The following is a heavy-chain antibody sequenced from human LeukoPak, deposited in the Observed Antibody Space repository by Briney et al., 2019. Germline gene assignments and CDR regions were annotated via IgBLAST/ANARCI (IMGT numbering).Heavy chain of an antibody. Sequence: PGGSLRLSCAASGFTFSSYAMSWVRQAPGKGLEWVSGISGSGSTTYYADSVKGRFTISRDNSKNTLSLQMNSLRVDDTAVYYCAKSFDGYNYGLPAYWGQGTLVTVSS. CDR1: GFTFSSYA. D-gene: IGHD5-18*01. CDR3: AKSFDGYNYGLPAY. J-gene: IGHJ4*02. CDR2: ISGSGSTT. V-gene: IGHV3-23*01.